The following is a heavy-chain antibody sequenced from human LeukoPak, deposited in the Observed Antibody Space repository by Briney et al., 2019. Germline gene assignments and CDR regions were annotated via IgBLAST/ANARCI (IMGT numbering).Heavy chain of an antibody. D-gene: IGHD6-25*01. CDR3: ARERIIAAFWFDP. J-gene: IGHJ5*02. CDR1: GGTFSSHA. CDR2: IIPIFGTA. V-gene: IGHV1-69*13. Sequence: GASVKVSCKASGGTFSSHAISWVRQAPGQGLEWMGGIIPIFGTANYAQKFQGRVTITADESTSTAYMELSSLRSEDTAVYYCARERIIAAFWFDPWGQGTLVTVSS.